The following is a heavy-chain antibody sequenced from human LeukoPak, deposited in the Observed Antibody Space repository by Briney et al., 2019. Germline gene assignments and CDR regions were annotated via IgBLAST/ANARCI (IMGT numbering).Heavy chain of an antibody. CDR3: ARVGYSSSWYSGFDV. J-gene: IGHJ3*01. Sequence: GGSLRLSCAASGFTFSNYAMHWVRQAPGKGLVWVSRINTDGSSTSYADSVRGRFTISRDNAKNTLYLQMNSLRAEDTAVYYCARVGYSSSWYSGFDVWGQGTMVTVSS. CDR1: GFTFSNYA. D-gene: IGHD6-13*01. V-gene: IGHV3-74*01. CDR2: INTDGSST.